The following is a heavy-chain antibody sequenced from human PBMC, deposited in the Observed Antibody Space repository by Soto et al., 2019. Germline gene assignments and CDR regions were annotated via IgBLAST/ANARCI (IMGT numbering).Heavy chain of an antibody. CDR3: ARDFTPFGLQVGALDV. CDR1: GFTFSSYG. J-gene: IGHJ6*02. D-gene: IGHD3-16*01. V-gene: IGHV3-33*01. CDR2: IWYDGSNK. Sequence: GESLKISCAASGFTFSSYGMHWVRQAPGKGLEWVAVIWYDGSNKYYADSVKGRFTISRDNSKNTLYLQMNSLRAEDTAVYYCARDFTPFGLQVGALDVWGQGTTVTVSS.